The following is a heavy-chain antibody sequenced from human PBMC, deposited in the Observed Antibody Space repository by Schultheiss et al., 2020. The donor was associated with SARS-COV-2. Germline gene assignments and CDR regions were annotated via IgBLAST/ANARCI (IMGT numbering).Heavy chain of an antibody. CDR3: AKDISWR. J-gene: IGHJ4*02. V-gene: IGHV3-33*03. D-gene: IGHD3-3*02. CDR1: GFTFSDYY. CDR2: IWFDGGNK. Sequence: AGSLRLSCAASGFTFSDYYMSWIRQAPGKGLEWVAVIWFDGGNKYYTDSVKGRFSISRDNAKNSLYLQMNSLRAEDTALYYCAKDISWRWGQGTLVTVSS.